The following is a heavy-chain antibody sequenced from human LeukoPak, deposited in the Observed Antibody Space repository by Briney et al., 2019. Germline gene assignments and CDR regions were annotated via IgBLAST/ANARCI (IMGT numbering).Heavy chain of an antibody. Sequence: GGSLRLSCTVSGFTLSSYEMSWIRQAPGKGLEWVSSIDYDGGSGHYADSVKGRFTISRDNAENSLYLQMNSLGPEDTAVYYCARDPYSGNYGNYYYYYMDVWGKGTTVTISS. CDR3: ARDPYSGNYGNYYYYYMDV. CDR1: GFTLSSYE. J-gene: IGHJ6*03. V-gene: IGHV3-48*03. D-gene: IGHD1-26*01. CDR2: IDYDGGSG.